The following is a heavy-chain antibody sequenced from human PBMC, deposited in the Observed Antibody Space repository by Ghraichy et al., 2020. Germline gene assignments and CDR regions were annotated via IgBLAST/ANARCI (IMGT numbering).Heavy chain of an antibody. D-gene: IGHD2-2*02. CDR2: ITSSGDII. CDR1: GFTFSDYY. CDR3: AREEYCSSTRCYNFDQ. Sequence: GGSLRLSCAASGFTFSDYYMSWIRQAPGKGLEWISFITSSGDIIYYAESVKGRFTISRDNAKNSLYLQMNSLRVEDTAVYYCAREEYCSSTRCYNFDQWGQGTLVTVSP. V-gene: IGHV3-11*01. J-gene: IGHJ4*02.